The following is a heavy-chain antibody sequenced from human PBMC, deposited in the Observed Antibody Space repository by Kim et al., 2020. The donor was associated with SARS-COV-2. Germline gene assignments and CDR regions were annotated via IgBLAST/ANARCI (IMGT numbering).Heavy chain of an antibody. CDR1: GFTFSSYA. CDR2: ISGSGGST. D-gene: IGHD3-10*01. J-gene: IGHJ4*02. V-gene: IGHV3-23*01. Sequence: GGSLRLSCAASGFTFSSYAMSWVRQAPGKGLEWVSAISGSGGSTYYADSVKGRFTISRDNSKNTLYLQMNSLRAEDTAVYYCAGSYGRQYYFDYWGQGTLVIVSS. CDR3: AGSYGRQYYFDY.